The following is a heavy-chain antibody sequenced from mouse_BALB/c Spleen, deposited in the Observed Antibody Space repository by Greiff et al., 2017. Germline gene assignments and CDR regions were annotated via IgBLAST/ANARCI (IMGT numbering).Heavy chain of an antibody. CDR2: ISSGGSYT. Sequence: EVKLVESGGDLVKPGGSLKLSCAASGFTFSSYGMSWVRQTPDKRLEWVATISSGGSYTYYPDSVKGRFTISRDNAKNTLYLQMSSLKSEDTAMYYCARRDCKYGLDYAMDYWGQGTSVTVSS. D-gene: IGHD5-1-1*01. J-gene: IGHJ4*01. CDR3: ARRDCKYGLDYAMDY. V-gene: IGHV5-6*02. CDR1: GFTFSSYG.